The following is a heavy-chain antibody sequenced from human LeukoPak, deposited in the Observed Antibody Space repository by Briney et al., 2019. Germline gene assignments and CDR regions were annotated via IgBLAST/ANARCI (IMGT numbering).Heavy chain of an antibody. Sequence: PGGSLRLSCAASGFTFSSYAMNWVRQAPGKGLEWVSAISGSGGSTYYADSVKGRFTISRDNSKNTVYLQMNSLRAEDTAVYYCAKDDVPSNWGTLGLFGYWGQGTLVTVSS. CDR3: AKDDVPSNWGTLGLFGY. CDR2: ISGSGGST. D-gene: IGHD7-27*01. J-gene: IGHJ4*02. CDR1: GFTFSSYA. V-gene: IGHV3-23*01.